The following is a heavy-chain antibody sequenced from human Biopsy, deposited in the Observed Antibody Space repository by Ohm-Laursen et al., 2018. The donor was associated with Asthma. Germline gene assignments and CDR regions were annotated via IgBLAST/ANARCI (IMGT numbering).Heavy chain of an antibody. CDR3: AGTYYDFLTGQVHDAFAM. J-gene: IGHJ3*02. V-gene: IGHV1-3*01. CDR1: GYTFIHFA. CDR2: INAGDGNT. D-gene: IGHD3-9*01. Sequence: ASVKVSCKASGYTFIHFAIHWVRQAPGQRLEWMGWINAGDGNTKYSQKFQGRVTITRDTSASTAYMDLRSLRSEDTAMYYCAGTYYDFLTGQVHDAFAMWGQGTMVTVSS.